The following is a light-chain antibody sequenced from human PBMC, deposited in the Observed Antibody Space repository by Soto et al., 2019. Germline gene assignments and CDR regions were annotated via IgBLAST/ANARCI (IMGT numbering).Light chain of an antibody. V-gene: IGKV3-15*01. Sequence: EIVLDQSPVTVSVSKGERAILSCRASQNIRSNLAWYQQRPGQAPWLLLYGASDRATGVPARVSGSGSGTEFTLTISSLQSEDFAVYYCQHYHDWPITFGQGTRLEI. CDR1: QNIRSN. J-gene: IGKJ5*01. CDR2: GAS. CDR3: QHYHDWPIT.